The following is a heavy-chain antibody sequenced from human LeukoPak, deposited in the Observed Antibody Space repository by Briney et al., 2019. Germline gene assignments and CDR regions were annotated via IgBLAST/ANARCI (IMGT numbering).Heavy chain of an antibody. V-gene: IGHV1-69*05. CDR1: GGTFSSYA. J-gene: IGHJ6*03. CDR3: ARGHYDILTGSGYYYYYMDV. Sequence: ASVKVSCKASGGTFSSYAISWVRHAPGQGLEWMGGIIPIFGTANYAQKFQGRVTITTDESTSTAYMELSSLRSEDTAVYYCARGHYDILTGSGYYYYYMDVWGKGTTVTVSS. CDR2: IIPIFGTA. D-gene: IGHD3-9*01.